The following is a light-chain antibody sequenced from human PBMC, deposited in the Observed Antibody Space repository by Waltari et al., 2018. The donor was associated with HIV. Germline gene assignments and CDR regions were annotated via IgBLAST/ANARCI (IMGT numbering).Light chain of an antibody. J-gene: IGLJ2*01. Sequence: QSVLTKPHSVSGTPGQRVNTPFSGRHTNIGSNYVDWYQQHPETAPKLLIYRDNQRPSGVPDRCSGSKSGTSASLAINGLRSEDEADYYCAAWDDTLSGQGVFGGGTKLTVL. V-gene: IGLV1-47*01. CDR2: RDN. CDR1: HTNIGSNY. CDR3: AAWDDTLSGQGV.